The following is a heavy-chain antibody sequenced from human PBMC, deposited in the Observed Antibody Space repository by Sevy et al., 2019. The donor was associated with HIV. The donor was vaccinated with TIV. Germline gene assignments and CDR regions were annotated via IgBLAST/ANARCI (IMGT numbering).Heavy chain of an antibody. CDR2: ISGSGTRT. D-gene: IGHD3-22*01. CDR3: AKGGGGHYDPDEIGYYFYYYNMDV. V-gene: IGHV3-23*01. CDR1: GFSFDSYG. Sequence: GGSLRLSCAVSGFSFDSYGMTWVRQAPGKGLEWVSGISGSGTRTYYADSVKGRFIISRDNSKNTLYLQMNSLRSEDTAFYYWAKGGGGHYDPDEIGYYFYYYNMDVWGKGTTVTVSS. J-gene: IGHJ6*03.